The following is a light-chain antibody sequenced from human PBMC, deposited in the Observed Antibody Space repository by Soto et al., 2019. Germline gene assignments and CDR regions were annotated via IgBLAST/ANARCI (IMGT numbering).Light chain of an antibody. CDR1: SSDVGGYNY. CDR3: SSYTIYSTLV. Sequence: QSVLTQPASVSGSPGQSITISCTGTSSDVGGYNYVSWYQQQPGKAPKLIIYDVNNRPSGVSNRFSGSKSGNTASLTISGLQAEDEADYYCSSYTIYSTLVFGGGTQLTVL. CDR2: DVN. V-gene: IGLV2-14*03. J-gene: IGLJ2*01.